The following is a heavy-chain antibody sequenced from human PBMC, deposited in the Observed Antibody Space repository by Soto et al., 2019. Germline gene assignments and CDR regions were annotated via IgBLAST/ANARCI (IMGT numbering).Heavy chain of an antibody. CDR2: ISGSGGST. Sequence: GGSLRLSCAASGFTFSSYAMSWVRQAPGKGLEWVSAISGSGGSTYYADSVKGRFTISRDNSKNTLYLQMNSLRAEDTAVYYCAKDIWFGELSSEGGGGDGMDVWGQGTTVTVSS. CDR1: GFTFSSYA. J-gene: IGHJ6*02. D-gene: IGHD3-10*01. CDR3: AKDIWFGELSSEGGGGDGMDV. V-gene: IGHV3-23*01.